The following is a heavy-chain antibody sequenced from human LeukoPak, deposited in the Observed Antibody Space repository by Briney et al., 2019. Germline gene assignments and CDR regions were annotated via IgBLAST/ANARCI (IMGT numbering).Heavy chain of an antibody. Sequence: PGRSLRLSCAASGFTFSSYGMHWVRQAPGKELEWVAVISYDGSNKYYADSVKGRFTISRDNSKNTLYLQMNSLRAEDTAVYYCAKGEYYDFWSGYSYYFDYWGQGTLVTVSS. CDR3: AKGEYYDFWSGYSYYFDY. J-gene: IGHJ4*02. V-gene: IGHV3-30*18. CDR2: ISYDGSNK. D-gene: IGHD3-3*01. CDR1: GFTFSSYG.